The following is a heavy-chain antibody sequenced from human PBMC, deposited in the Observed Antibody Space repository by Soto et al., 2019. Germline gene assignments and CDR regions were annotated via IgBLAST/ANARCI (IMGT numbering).Heavy chain of an antibody. CDR1: GFSLSNARMG. CDR3: ERINSDYGDYYYYYYYMDV. J-gene: IGHJ6*03. V-gene: IGHV2-26*01. CDR2: IFSNDEK. Sequence: QVTLKESGPVLVKPTETLTLTCTVSGFSLSNARMGVSWIRQPPGKALEWLAHIFSNDEKSYSTSLKSRLTISKDTSKSQVVLTMTNMDPVDTATYYCERINSDYGDYYYYYYYMDVWGKGTTVTVSS. D-gene: IGHD4-17*01.